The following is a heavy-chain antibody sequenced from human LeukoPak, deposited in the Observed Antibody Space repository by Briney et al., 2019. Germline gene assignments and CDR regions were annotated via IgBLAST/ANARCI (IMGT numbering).Heavy chain of an antibody. V-gene: IGHV5-51*01. J-gene: IGHJ4*02. CDR1: GYSFTSYW. CDR3: ARGGGSSWYYFDY. D-gene: IGHD6-13*01. CDR2: IYPGDSDA. Sequence: GESLKISCKGSGYSFTSYWSGWGGQMPGKGLEGMGIIYPGDSDARYSPSFQGQVTISADKSISTAYLQWTSLKASDSAMYYCARGGGSSWYYFDYWGQGTLVTVSS.